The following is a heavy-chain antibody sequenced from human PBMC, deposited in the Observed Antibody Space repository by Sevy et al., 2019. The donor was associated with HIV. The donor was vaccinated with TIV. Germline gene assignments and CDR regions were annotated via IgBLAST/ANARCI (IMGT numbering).Heavy chain of an antibody. CDR3: ARERLRGVEY. D-gene: IGHD3-3*01. CDR2: ISSSSSYI. CDR1: GFTFSSYS. Sequence: GGSLRLSCAASGFTFSSYSMNWVRQAPGKGLEWASSISSSSSYIYYADSVKGRFTISRDNAKNSLYLQMNSLRAEDTAVYYCARERLRGVEYWGQGTLVTVSS. J-gene: IGHJ4*02. V-gene: IGHV3-21*01.